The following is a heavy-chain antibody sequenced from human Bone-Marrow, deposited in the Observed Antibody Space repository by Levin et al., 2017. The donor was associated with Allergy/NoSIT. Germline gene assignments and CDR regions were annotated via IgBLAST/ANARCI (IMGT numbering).Heavy chain of an antibody. CDR1: GFTFGSYA. Sequence: PGGSLRLSCVASGFTFGSYAMHWVRQAPGKGLEWVAVISYDGNYEHYADSVKGRFTISRDNSKKTLYLQMNRQRVEDTAVYYCAKSGGQDCNTTRCLGEYFQHWGQGSLVTVSS. V-gene: IGHV3-30-3*01. CDR3: AKSGGQDCNTTRCLGEYFQH. J-gene: IGHJ1*01. CDR2: ISYDGNYE. D-gene: IGHD2-2*01.